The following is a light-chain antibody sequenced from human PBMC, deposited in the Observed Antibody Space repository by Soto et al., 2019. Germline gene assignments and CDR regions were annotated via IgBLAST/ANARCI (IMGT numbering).Light chain of an antibody. V-gene: IGKV3-11*01. Sequence: EIVLTQSPATLSLSPGERATLSCRASQSVSSYLAWYQRKPGQAPRLLIYDASNRATGIPARFSGSGSGTDFTLTISGLEPEDFAVYYCQQRSNWPPITFGQGTRLEIK. CDR3: QQRSNWPPIT. CDR2: DAS. J-gene: IGKJ5*01. CDR1: QSVSSY.